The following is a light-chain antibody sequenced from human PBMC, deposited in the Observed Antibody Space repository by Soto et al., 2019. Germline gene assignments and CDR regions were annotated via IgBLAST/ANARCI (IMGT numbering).Light chain of an antibody. CDR2: AAS. Sequence: DIQMTQSPSSLSASVGDRVTITCRASQSISSYLNWYQQKPGKAPKLLIYAASSLQSGVPSRFSGSGSGTDFTLTISSLQPDDFATYYCHQYNSYHTFGGGTKVDIK. CDR3: HQYNSYHT. V-gene: IGKV1-39*01. J-gene: IGKJ4*01. CDR1: QSISSY.